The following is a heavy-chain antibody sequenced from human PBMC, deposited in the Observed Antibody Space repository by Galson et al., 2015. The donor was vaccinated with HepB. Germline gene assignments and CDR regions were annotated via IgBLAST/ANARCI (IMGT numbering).Heavy chain of an antibody. Sequence: CAISGDSVSSNSAAWNWIRQSPSRGLEWLGRTYYRSMWYNEYAVSVKSRITINPDTSRNQFSLKLSSVTAADTAVYYCARFTSSGPMVHAFDIWGQGTMVTVSS. CDR2: TYYRSMWYN. J-gene: IGHJ3*02. D-gene: IGHD6-19*01. CDR3: ARFTSSGPMVHAFDI. V-gene: IGHV6-1*01. CDR1: GDSVSSNSAA.